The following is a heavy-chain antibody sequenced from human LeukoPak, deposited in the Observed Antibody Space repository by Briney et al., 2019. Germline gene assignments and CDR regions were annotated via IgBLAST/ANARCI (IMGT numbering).Heavy chain of an antibody. J-gene: IGHJ3*02. Sequence: ASQTLSLTCTVSGGSISSGGYYWSWIRQHPGKGLEWIGYIYYSGSTYYNPSLKSRVTISVDTSKNQFSLKLSSVTAADTAVYYCARAGDSSGYYPAAFDIWGQGTMVTVSS. CDR2: IYYSGST. CDR3: ARAGDSSGYYPAAFDI. CDR1: GGSISSGGYY. D-gene: IGHD3-22*01. V-gene: IGHV4-31*03.